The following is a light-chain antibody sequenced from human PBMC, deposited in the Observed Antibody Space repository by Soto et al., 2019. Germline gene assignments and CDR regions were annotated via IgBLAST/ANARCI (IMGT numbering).Light chain of an antibody. Sequence: QSALAQPPSASGSPGQSVTISCTGTSSDVGNYNYVSWYQQHPGKAPKLMIYDVSKRPSGVPDRFSGSKSDNTASLTVSGLQAEDEADYYCSSYAGSNNVLFGGGTKLTVL. CDR2: DVS. J-gene: IGLJ2*01. CDR1: SSDVGNYNY. CDR3: SSYAGSNNVL. V-gene: IGLV2-8*01.